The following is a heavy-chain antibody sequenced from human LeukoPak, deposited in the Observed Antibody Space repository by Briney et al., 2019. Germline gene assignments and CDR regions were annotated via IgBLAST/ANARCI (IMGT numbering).Heavy chain of an antibody. Sequence: SVKVSCKASGRTFSSYAISWVRQAPGQGLEWMGGIIPIFGTANYAQKFQGRVTITADKSTSTAYMELSSLRSEDTAVYYCARVSSGWYRTLDYWGQGTLVTVSS. CDR1: GRTFSSYA. V-gene: IGHV1-69*06. CDR3: ARVSSGWYRTLDY. J-gene: IGHJ4*02. D-gene: IGHD6-19*01. CDR2: IIPIFGTA.